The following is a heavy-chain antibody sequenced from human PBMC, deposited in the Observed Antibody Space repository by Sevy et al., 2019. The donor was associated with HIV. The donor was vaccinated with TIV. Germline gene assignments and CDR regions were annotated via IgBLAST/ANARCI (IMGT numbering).Heavy chain of an antibody. D-gene: IGHD2-15*01. CDR1: GYTFTSYG. V-gene: IGHV1-18*01. Sequence: ASVKVSCKASGYTFTSYGISWVRQAPGQGLEWMGWISAYNGNTNYAQKLQGRVTMTTDTSTSTAYMELRSLRSDDPAVYYCARGAVVVVAATNYYYYGMDVWGQGTTVTVSS. CDR2: ISAYNGNT. CDR3: ARGAVVVVAATNYYYYGMDV. J-gene: IGHJ6*02.